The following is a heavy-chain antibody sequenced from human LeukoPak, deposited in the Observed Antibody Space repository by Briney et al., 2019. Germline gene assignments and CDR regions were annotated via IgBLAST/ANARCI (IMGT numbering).Heavy chain of an antibody. CDR2: IYSGGST. CDR3: ARELSDKLAVAGS. CDR1: GFTVSSNY. Sequence: GGSLRLSCAASGFTVSSNYMSWVRQAPGKGLEWVSVIYSGGSTYYADSVKGRFTISRDNSKNTLYLQMSSLRAEDTAVYYCARELSDKLAVAGSWGQGTLVTVSS. D-gene: IGHD6-19*01. V-gene: IGHV3-66*01. J-gene: IGHJ5*02.